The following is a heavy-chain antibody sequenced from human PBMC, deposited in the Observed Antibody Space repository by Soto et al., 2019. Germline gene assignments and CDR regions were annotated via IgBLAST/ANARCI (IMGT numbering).Heavy chain of an antibody. CDR1: GFTFSSYG. D-gene: IGHD3-3*02. V-gene: IGHV3-30*18. CDR3: AKTVSLSARSYYYHYVMDV. J-gene: IGHJ6*02. Sequence: SLRLSCAASGFTFSSYGMHWVRQAPGKGLEWVAVISYDGSNKYYADSVKGRFTISRDNSKNTLYLQMNSLRAEDTAVYYCAKTVSLSARSYYYHYVMDVWGQGTTVTVSS. CDR2: ISYDGSNK.